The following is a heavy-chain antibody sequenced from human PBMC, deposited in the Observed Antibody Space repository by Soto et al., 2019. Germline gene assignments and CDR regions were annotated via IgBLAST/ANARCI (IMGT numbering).Heavy chain of an antibody. J-gene: IGHJ4*02. D-gene: IGHD4-17*01. CDR3: ARDAETYGEYAY. V-gene: IGHV3-33*01. Sequence: QVQLVESGGGVVQPGRSLRLSCAASGFTFSSYGMHWVRQAPGKGLEWVAVIWYDGSNKYYADSVKGRFTISRDNSKNTLYLQMNSLRAEDTAVYYCARDAETYGEYAYWGQGTLVTVSS. CDR2: IWYDGSNK. CDR1: GFTFSSYG.